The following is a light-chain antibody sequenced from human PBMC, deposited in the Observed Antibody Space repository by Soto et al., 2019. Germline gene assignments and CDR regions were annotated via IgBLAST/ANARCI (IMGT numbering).Light chain of an antibody. CDR1: QSVSSSY. J-gene: IGKJ5*01. CDR2: GAS. Sequence: EIVLTQSPGTLSLSPGERATLSCRASQSVSSSYLAWYQQKPGQAPRLLIYGASSRATGIPARFSGSGYGTDFTLTISRLETEDFAVYYCQQYGSSPVTFGQGTRLEI. CDR3: QQYGSSPVT. V-gene: IGKV3-20*01.